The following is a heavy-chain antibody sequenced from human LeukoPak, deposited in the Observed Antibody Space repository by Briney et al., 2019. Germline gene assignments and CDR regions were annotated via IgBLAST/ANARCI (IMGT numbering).Heavy chain of an antibody. D-gene: IGHD5-18*01. CDR2: INHSGST. CDR1: GGSFSGYY. Sequence: SETLSLTCAVYGGSFSGYYWSWIRQHPGKGLEWIGEINHSGSTNNNPSLKSRVTISVDTSKNQFSLKLSSVTAADTAVYYCARVRLRLVDYWGQGTLVTVSS. J-gene: IGHJ4*02. V-gene: IGHV4-34*01. CDR3: ARVRLRLVDY.